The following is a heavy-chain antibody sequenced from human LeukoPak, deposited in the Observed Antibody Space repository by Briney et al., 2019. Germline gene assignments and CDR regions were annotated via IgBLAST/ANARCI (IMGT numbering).Heavy chain of an antibody. CDR3: ARAFPGSGSFDY. CDR2: IYSDGST. V-gene: IGHV3-53*01. D-gene: IGHD3-10*01. Sequence: GGSLRLSCAASGFTVSSSYMSWVRQAPGKGLEWVSVIYSDGSTYYPDSVKGRFTISRENAKNSLYLQMNSLRAGDTAVYYCARAFPGSGSFDYWGQGTLVTVSS. J-gene: IGHJ4*02. CDR1: GFTVSSSY.